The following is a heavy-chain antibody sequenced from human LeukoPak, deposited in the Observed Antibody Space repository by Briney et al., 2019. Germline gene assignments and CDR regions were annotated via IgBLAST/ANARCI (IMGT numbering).Heavy chain of an antibody. D-gene: IGHD6-13*01. J-gene: IGHJ5*02. V-gene: IGHV4-61*02. CDR1: GGSISSGSYY. CDR2: IYTSGST. Sequence: SETLSLTCTVSGGSISSGSYYWSWIRQPAGKGLEWIGRIYTSGSTNYNPSLQSRVTISVDTSKNQFSLMLSTVTAADTAVYYYARDREQQLARGWFDPWGQGTLVTVSS. CDR3: ARDREQQLARGWFDP.